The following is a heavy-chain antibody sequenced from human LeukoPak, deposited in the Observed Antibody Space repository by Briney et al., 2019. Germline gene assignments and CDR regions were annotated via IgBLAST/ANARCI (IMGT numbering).Heavy chain of an antibody. Sequence: PSETLSLTCAVYGGSFSGYYWSWIRQPPGKGLEWIGEINHSGSTNYNPSLKSRVTISVDTSKNQFSLKLSSVTAADTAVYYCARRRGWLRSDFDYWGQGTLVTVSS. J-gene: IGHJ4*02. CDR1: GGSFSGYY. V-gene: IGHV4-34*01. CDR2: INHSGST. D-gene: IGHD5-12*01. CDR3: ARRRGWLRSDFDY.